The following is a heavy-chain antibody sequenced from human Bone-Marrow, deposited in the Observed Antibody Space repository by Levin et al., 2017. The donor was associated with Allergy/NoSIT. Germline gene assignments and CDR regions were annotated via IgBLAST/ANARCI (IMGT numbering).Heavy chain of an antibody. CDR1: GGPISSYS. Sequence: SETLSLTCSVFGGPISSYSWSWIRQPPGKGLEWIGSIYYSGSTNYNPSLKSRVTISVDTSKNRFSLKLSSVTAADTAVYYCAKRVFGDAFDIWGQGTMVTVSS. CDR3: AKRVFGDAFDI. V-gene: IGHV4-59*08. D-gene: IGHD3-3*01. CDR2: IYYSGST. J-gene: IGHJ3*02.